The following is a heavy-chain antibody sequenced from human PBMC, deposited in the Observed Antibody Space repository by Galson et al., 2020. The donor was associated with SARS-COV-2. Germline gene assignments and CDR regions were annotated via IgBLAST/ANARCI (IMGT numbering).Heavy chain of an antibody. V-gene: IGHV3-11*06. Sequence: LSLTCAASGFKFSDYYMSWIRQAPGKGLEWLSYISSSGSYSSYADSVKGRFTISRDTAKNSLFLQMNSLRAEDAAVYYCARNGRDCSGGICYGAEYFQHWGQGTLVTVSS. CDR1: GFKFSDYY. CDR3: ARNGRDCSGGICYGAEYFQH. J-gene: IGHJ1*01. D-gene: IGHD2-15*01. CDR2: ISSSGSYS.